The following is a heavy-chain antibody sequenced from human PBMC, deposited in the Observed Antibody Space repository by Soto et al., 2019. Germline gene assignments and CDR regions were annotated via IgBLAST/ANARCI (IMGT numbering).Heavy chain of an antibody. J-gene: IGHJ4*02. V-gene: IGHV3-74*01. CDR1: GFTFSSCW. Sequence: EVQLVESGGGLVQSGGSLRLSCAASGFTFSSCWMHWVRHAPGKGLVWVSRIKGDGISTNYADAVKGRFTISRDNAKDTVFLQMNGLSADDTAVYYCARGAMGNYYNDYWGQGTLVTVSS. D-gene: IGHD3-10*01. CDR3: ARGAMGNYYNDY. CDR2: IKGDGIST.